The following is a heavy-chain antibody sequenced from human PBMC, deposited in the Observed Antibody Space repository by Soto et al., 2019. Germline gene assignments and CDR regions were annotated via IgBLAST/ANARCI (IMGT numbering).Heavy chain of an antibody. CDR3: ARGGIQLSYAFDH. Sequence: QVQLQQWGAGLLKPSETLSLTCDVYGGSFGGYFWSWIRQPPGKGLEWIGEINHGGITNYNPSLKSRITISVDTSKNQFSLKLSSVTAADAAVYYCARGGIQLSYAFDHWGKGILVTVSS. CDR1: GGSFGGYF. D-gene: IGHD3-10*01. CDR2: INHGGIT. V-gene: IGHV4-34*02. J-gene: IGHJ4*02.